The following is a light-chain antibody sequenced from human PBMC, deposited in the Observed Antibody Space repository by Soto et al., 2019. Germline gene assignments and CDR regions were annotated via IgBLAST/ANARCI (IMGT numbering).Light chain of an antibody. CDR1: QSVSSNY. CDR2: GAS. J-gene: IGKJ2*01. CDR3: QQYAGSSYT. V-gene: IGKV3-20*01. Sequence: EIVLTQSPGTLSLSPGERATLSCRASQSVSSNYLVWYQQKPGQAPRPLIYGASTRATGIPDRFSGSGSGTDFTLNISRLEPEDFAVYYCQQYAGSSYTFGQVTKLEIK.